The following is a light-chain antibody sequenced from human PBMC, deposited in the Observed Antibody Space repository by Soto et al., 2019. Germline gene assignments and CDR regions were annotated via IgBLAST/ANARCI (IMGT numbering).Light chain of an antibody. CDR1: QSVSSNY. J-gene: IGKJ4*01. V-gene: IGKV1-33*01. Sequence: TQSPGTLSLSPGERATLSCRASQSVSSNYLAWYQQKPGKAPKLLIYDASNLETGVPSRFSGSGSGTDFTFTIRSLQPEDIATYYCQQYDNFPLTFGGGTKVDNK. CDR3: QQYDNFPLT. CDR2: DAS.